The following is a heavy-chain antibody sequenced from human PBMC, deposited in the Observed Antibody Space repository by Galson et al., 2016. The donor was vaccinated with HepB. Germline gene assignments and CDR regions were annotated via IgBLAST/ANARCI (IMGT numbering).Heavy chain of an antibody. CDR2: IYYSGST. CDR3: ARGDCGGDCYVDD. D-gene: IGHD2-21*01. J-gene: IGHJ4*02. V-gene: IGHV4-59*01. Sequence: SETLSLTCTVSGGSISSYYWSWIRQPPGKGLEWIGYIYYSGSTNYNPSLKSRVTISVDTSKNQFSLKLSSVTAADTAVYYCARGDCGGDCYVDDWGQGTLVTVSS. CDR1: GGSISSYY.